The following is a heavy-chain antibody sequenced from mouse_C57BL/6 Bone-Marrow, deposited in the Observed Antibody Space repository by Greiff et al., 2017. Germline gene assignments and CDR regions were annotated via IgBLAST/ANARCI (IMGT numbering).Heavy chain of an antibody. CDR1: GYSFTSYY. Sequence: QVQLKESGPELVKPGASVKISCKASGYSFTSYYIHWVKQRPGQGLEWIGWIYPGSGNTKYNEKFKGKATLTADTSSSTAYMHLSSLTSEDSAVYYCARIIYWFAYWGQGTLVTVSA. CDR2: IYPGSGNT. J-gene: IGHJ3*01. CDR3: ARIIYWFAY. V-gene: IGHV1-66*01.